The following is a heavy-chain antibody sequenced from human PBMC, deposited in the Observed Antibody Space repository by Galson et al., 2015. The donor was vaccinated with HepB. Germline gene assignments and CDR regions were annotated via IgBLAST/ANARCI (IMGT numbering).Heavy chain of an antibody. CDR1: GFTFSSAW. CDR2: IKGKPDGGTR. V-gene: IGHV3-15*05. J-gene: IGHJ5*02. D-gene: IGHD6-6*01. CDR3: ARATRLVS. Sequence: SLRLSCAASGFTFSSAWMNWVRQAPGKGLEWVGRIKGKPDGGTRGYAASVKGRFTISRDDSKKTLYLQMNNLKTEDTAVYYCARATRLVSWGQGTLVSVSS.